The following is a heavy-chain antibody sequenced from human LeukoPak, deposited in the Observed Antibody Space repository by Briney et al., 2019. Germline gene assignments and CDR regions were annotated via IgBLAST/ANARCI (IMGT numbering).Heavy chain of an antibody. D-gene: IGHD6-6*01. CDR1: GYTFTNYA. J-gene: IGHJ3*02. V-gene: IGHV1-3*01. Sequence: ASVKVSCKASGYTFTNYAMHWVRQAPGQRLEWVGWINAGNGNTKYSQKFQGRVTITRDTSASTAYMELSSLRSEDTAVYYCARVRTKEQLVSNAFDIWGQGTMVTVSS. CDR2: INAGNGNT. CDR3: ARVRTKEQLVSNAFDI.